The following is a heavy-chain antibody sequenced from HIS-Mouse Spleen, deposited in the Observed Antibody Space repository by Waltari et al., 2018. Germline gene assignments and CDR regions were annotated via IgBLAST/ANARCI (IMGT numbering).Heavy chain of an antibody. J-gene: IGHJ4*02. CDR1: GGSIRSSRYY. D-gene: IGHD2-15*01. CDR3: ATQDIVVVVAAFDY. V-gene: IGHV4-39*07. CDR2: IYCGGST. Sequence: QLQLQESGPGLVKPSETLSLTCTVSGGSIRSSRYYGGRTRQPPGKGLEWIGSIYCGGSTYYNPSLKSRVTISVDTSKNQFSLKLSSVTAADTAVYYCATQDIVVVVAAFDYWGQGTLVTVSS.